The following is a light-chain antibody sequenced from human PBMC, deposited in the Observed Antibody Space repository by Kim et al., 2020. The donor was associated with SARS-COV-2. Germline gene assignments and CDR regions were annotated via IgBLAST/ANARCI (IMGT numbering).Light chain of an antibody. CDR2: GAS. V-gene: IGKV3-15*01. J-gene: IGKJ1*01. CDR3: QQYNNWPPWT. Sequence: EIVMTQSPATLSVSPGERATLSCRASQSVSSNLAWYQQKPGQAPRLLIYGASTRATGIPARFSGSGSGTEFTLTISSLQSEDFKVYYCQQYNNWPPWTFGQGTKVDIK. CDR1: QSVSSN.